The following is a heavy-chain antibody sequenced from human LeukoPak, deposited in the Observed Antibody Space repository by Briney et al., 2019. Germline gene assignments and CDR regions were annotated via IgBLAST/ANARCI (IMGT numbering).Heavy chain of an antibody. Sequence: SETLSLTCAVYGGSFSGYYWSWIRQPPGKGLEWIGEINHSGSTNYNPSLKSRVTISVDTSKNQFSLKLSSVTAADTAVYYCASVVPAAIYAFDIWGQGTKVTVSS. CDR1: GGSFSGYY. J-gene: IGHJ3*02. D-gene: IGHD2-2*01. CDR2: INHSGST. CDR3: ASVVPAAIYAFDI. V-gene: IGHV4-34*01.